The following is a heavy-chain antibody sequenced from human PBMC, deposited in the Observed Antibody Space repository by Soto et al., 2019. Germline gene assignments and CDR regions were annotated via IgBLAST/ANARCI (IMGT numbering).Heavy chain of an antibody. V-gene: IGHV4-34*01. D-gene: IGHD2-2*01. CDR1: GGSFSGYY. J-gene: IGHJ4*02. Sequence: PSETLSLTCAVYGGSFSGYYWSWIRQPPGKGLEWIGEINHSGSTNYNPSLKSRVTISVDTSKNQFSLKLSSVTAADTAVYYCARWDLGYCGSTSCQPPFDYWGQGTLVTVSS. CDR3: ARWDLGYCGSTSCQPPFDY. CDR2: INHSGST.